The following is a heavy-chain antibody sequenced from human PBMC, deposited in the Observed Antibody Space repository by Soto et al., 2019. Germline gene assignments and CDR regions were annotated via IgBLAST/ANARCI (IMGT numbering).Heavy chain of an antibody. Sequence: ASVKVSCKVSGYTLNELSMHWVRQAPGKGLEWMGGFDPEDGETIYAQKFQGRVTMTEDTSTDTAYMELSSLRSEDTAVYYCATVQWLDKKFDYWGQGTLVTVSS. J-gene: IGHJ4*02. CDR1: GYTLNELS. CDR2: FDPEDGET. D-gene: IGHD6-19*01. V-gene: IGHV1-24*01. CDR3: ATVQWLDKKFDY.